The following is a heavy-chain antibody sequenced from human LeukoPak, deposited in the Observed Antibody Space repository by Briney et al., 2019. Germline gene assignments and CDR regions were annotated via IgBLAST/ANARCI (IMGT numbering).Heavy chain of an antibody. D-gene: IGHD6-13*01. CDR2: IIPIFGTA. CDR3: GRDIWSIAAAGGGGFDP. Sequence: ASVKVSCKASGGTFSSYAISWVRQAPGQGLEWMGGIIPIFGTANYAQKFQGRVTITADESTSTAYMERSSLRAEDAAVYYCGRDIWSIAAAGGGGFDPWGQGTLVTVSS. V-gene: IGHV1-69*13. J-gene: IGHJ5*02. CDR1: GGTFSSYA.